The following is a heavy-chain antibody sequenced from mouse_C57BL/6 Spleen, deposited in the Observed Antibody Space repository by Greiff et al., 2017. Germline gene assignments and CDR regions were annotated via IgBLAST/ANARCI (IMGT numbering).Heavy chain of an antibody. V-gene: IGHV14-4*01. D-gene: IGHD3-2*02. Sequence: VHVKQSGAELVRPGASVKLSCTASGFNIKDDYMHWVKQRPEQGLEWIGWIDPENGDTEYASKFQGKATITADTSSNTAYLQLSSLTSEDTAVYYCTTLAQATAMDYWGQGTSVTVSS. J-gene: IGHJ4*01. CDR2: IDPENGDT. CDR3: TTLAQATAMDY. CDR1: GFNIKDDY.